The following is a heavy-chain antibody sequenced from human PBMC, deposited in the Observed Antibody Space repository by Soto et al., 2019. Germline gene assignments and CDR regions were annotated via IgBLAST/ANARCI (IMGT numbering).Heavy chain of an antibody. CDR2: IYYSGST. CDR3: ARLLGNGDYVDS. J-gene: IGHJ4*02. V-gene: IGHV4-39*01. D-gene: IGHD2-8*02. CDR1: GGSISSSSYY. Sequence: PSETLSLTCTVSGGSISSSSYYWGWIRQPPGKGLEWIGSIYYSGSTYYNPSLKSRVTISVDTSKNQFSLKLSSVTAADTAVYYCARLLGNGDYVDSWGQGTLVTVSS.